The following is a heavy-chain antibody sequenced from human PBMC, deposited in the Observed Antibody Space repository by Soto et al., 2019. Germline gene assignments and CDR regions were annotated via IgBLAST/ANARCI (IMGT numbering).Heavy chain of an antibody. D-gene: IGHD2-15*01. CDR2: IYYSGST. Sequence: TLSLTCTVSGGSISSGGYYWSWIRQHPGKGLEWIGYIYYSGSTYYNPSLKSRVTISVDTSKNQFSLKLSSVTAADTAVYYCARELGYCSGGSCYREEAWFDPWGQGTLVTVSS. V-gene: IGHV4-31*03. CDR3: ARELGYCSGGSCYREEAWFDP. CDR1: GGSISSGGYY. J-gene: IGHJ5*02.